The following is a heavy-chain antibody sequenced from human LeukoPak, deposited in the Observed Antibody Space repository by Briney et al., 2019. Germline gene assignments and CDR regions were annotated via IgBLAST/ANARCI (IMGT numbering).Heavy chain of an antibody. CDR2: IPTSGISV. Sequence: GGSLRLSCAASGFSFSRYYMSWVRQTPGKALEWVSYIPTSGISVQYADSVRGRFTASRDDAKNSLHLQMDSLRVEDTAVYYCTRAVGLGPGAHFDQWGQGALVIVSS. J-gene: IGHJ4*02. CDR1: GFSFSRYY. V-gene: IGHV3-11*01. D-gene: IGHD1-26*01. CDR3: TRAVGLGPGAHFDQ.